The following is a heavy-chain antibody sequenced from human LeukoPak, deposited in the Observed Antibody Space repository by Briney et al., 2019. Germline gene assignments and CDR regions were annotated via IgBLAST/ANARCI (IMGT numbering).Heavy chain of an antibody. Sequence: AAVKVSCKASGYTFTSYYMHWVRQAPGQGLEWVGIINPSGDPTTYAQKFQGRVTMTSDMSTSTVYMELSSLRSEDTAVYYCARAYSSGLVDYWGQGTLVTVSS. CDR3: ARAYSSGLVDY. CDR2: INPSGDPT. J-gene: IGHJ4*02. V-gene: IGHV1-46*01. CDR1: GYTFTSYY. D-gene: IGHD6-19*01.